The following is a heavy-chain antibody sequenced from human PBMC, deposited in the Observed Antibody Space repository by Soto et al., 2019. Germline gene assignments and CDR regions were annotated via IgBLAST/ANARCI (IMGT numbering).Heavy chain of an antibody. V-gene: IGHV3-21*01. CDR2: ISSGSSNK. CDR1: GFTFSSYS. CDR3: ARDLFLSRVATAFAL. D-gene: IGHD2-15*01. Sequence: GGLRLSCAASGFTFSSYSMNWVRQAPGKGLEWVSSISSGSSNKYYADSVKGRFTVSRDNAKNSLYLQMSSLRVEDTAIYYCARDLFLSRVATAFALWAQGTVVPAS. J-gene: IGHJ3*01.